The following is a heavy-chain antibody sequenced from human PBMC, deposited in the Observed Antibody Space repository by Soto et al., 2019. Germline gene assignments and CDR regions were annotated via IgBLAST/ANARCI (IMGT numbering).Heavy chain of an antibody. Sequence: EVQLLESGGGLVQPGGSLRLSCAASGFTFSSYAMSWVRQAPGKGLEWVSAISGSGGSTYYADSVKGRFTISRDNSKNTLYLQMNSLRADDTAVYYCAKHTRYSGSYFLYYFDYWGQGTLVTVSS. CDR3: AKHTRYSGSYFLYYFDY. D-gene: IGHD1-26*01. CDR1: GFTFSSYA. V-gene: IGHV3-23*01. CDR2: ISGSGGST. J-gene: IGHJ4*02.